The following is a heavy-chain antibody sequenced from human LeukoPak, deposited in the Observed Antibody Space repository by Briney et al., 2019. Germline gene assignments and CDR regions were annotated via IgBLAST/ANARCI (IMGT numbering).Heavy chain of an antibody. CDR1: GYTFTGYY. CDR3: ARGYYDSSGYYSDY. D-gene: IGHD3-22*01. V-gene: IGHV1-2*06. J-gene: IGHJ4*02. Sequence: ASVKVSCKASGYTFTGYYMHWVRQAPGQGLEWMGRINPNSGGTNYAQKFQGRVTMTRDTSICTAYMELSRLRSDDTAVYYCARGYYDSSGYYSDYWGQGTLVTVSS. CDR2: INPNSGGT.